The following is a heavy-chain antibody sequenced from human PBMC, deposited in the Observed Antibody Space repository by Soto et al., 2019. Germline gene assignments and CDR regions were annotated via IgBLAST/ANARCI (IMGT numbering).Heavy chain of an antibody. Sequence: SETLSLTCTVSGDYISSYYWSWIRQPPGKGLECIGYIYYSGSTNYNPSLKSRVTISVDTSKNQFSLMLSAVTAADTAVYYCARSPELREDYYYYMDVWGTGTTVTVSS. CDR1: GDYISSYY. D-gene: IGHD1-7*01. V-gene: IGHV4-59*01. CDR3: ARSPELREDYYYYMDV. CDR2: IYYSGST. J-gene: IGHJ6*03.